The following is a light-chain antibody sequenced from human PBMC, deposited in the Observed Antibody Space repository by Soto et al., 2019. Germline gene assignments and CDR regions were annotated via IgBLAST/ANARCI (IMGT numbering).Light chain of an antibody. Sequence: NFVLTQPHCVSESPGKTEIISCTRSSGSIASNYVQWYQQRPGSSPTTVIYEDNQRPSGVPDRFSGSIDSSSNSASLTISGLETEDEADYFCQSYDATNQVFGGGTKLTVL. CDR2: EDN. J-gene: IGLJ2*01. V-gene: IGLV6-57*01. CDR1: SGSIASNY. CDR3: QSYDATNQV.